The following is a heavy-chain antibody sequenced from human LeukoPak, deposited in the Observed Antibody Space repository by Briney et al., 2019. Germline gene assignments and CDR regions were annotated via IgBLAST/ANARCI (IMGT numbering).Heavy chain of an antibody. J-gene: IGHJ5*02. CDR1: VYTFTSYG. CDR3: ARWDRYSSSWSFDP. V-gene: IGHV1-18*01. D-gene: IGHD6-13*01. CDR2: ISAYNGNT. Sequence: ASVKVSCKASVYTFTSYGISWVRQAPGQGLEWMGWISAYNGNTNYAQKLQGRVTMTTDTSTSTAYMELRSLRSDDTAVYYCARWDRYSSSWSFDPWGQGTLVTVSS.